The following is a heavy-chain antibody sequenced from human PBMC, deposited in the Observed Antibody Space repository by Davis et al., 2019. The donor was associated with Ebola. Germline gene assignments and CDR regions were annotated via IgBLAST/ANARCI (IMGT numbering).Heavy chain of an antibody. V-gene: IGHV3-9*01. CDR2: ISWNSDKI. Sequence: SLKISCAASGFTFYRYEMNWVRQTPGKGLEWVSGISWNSDKIEYADSVKGRFTISRDNAKNSLYLQMNSLRPEDTALYYCAKDRNYDQYYGIDVWGQGTTVTVSS. J-gene: IGHJ6*02. CDR3: AKDRNYDQYYGIDV. CDR1: GFTFYRYE.